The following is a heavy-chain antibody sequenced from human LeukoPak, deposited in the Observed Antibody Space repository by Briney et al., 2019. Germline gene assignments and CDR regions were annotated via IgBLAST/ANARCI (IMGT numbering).Heavy chain of an antibody. CDR2: IKQDGSEK. CDR3: ARDWYRSGYYSYLSYYYYMDV. V-gene: IGHV3-7*01. J-gene: IGHJ6*03. CDR1: GFTVSSNY. Sequence: GGSLRLSXAASGFTVSSNYMSWVRQAPGKGLEWVANIKQDGSEKYYVDSVQGRFTISRDNAKNSLYLQMNSLRAEDTAVYYCARDWYRSGYYSYLSYYYYMDVWGKGTTVTVSS. D-gene: IGHD3-3*01.